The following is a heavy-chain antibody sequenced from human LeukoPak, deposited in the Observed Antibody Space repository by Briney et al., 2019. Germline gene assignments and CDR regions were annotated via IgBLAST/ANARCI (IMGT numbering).Heavy chain of an antibody. CDR1: GYTLTELS. V-gene: IGHV1-24*01. D-gene: IGHD3-3*01. CDR3: AAHYDFWSGYSFGSDY. CDR2: FDPEDGET. J-gene: IGHJ4*02. Sequence: GASVKVSCKVSGYTLTELSMHWVRQAPGEGLEWMGGFDPEDGETIYAQKFQGRVTMTEDTSTDTAYMELSSLRSEDTAVYYCAAHYDFWSGYSFGSDYWGQGTLVTVSS.